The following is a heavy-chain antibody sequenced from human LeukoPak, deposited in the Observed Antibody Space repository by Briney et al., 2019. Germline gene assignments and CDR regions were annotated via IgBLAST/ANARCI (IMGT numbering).Heavy chain of an antibody. J-gene: IGHJ4*02. CDR3: ARDYYGSGSYYDY. D-gene: IGHD3-10*01. Sequence: SETLSLTCTVSGGSISSSSYYWGWIRQPPGKGLEWVGSIYYSGSTYYNPSLKSRVTISVDTSKNQFSLKLSSVTAADTAVYYCARDYYGSGSYYDYWGQGTLVTVSS. V-gene: IGHV4-39*07. CDR2: IYYSGST. CDR1: GGSISSSSYY.